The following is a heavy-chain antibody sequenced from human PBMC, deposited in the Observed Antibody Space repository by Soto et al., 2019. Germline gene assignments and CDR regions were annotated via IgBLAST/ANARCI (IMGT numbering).Heavy chain of an antibody. D-gene: IGHD3-22*01. V-gene: IGHV3-74*01. Sequence: GGSLRLSCAASGFTFTNYWMHWVRQAPGKGLVWVSRVDNDGSTIYYADSVKGRFTISRDNAKNSLYLQMNSLRAEDTAVYYCARDLAGYDSSGFDYWGQGTLVTVSS. J-gene: IGHJ4*02. CDR2: VDNDGSTI. CDR1: GFTFTNYW. CDR3: ARDLAGYDSSGFDY.